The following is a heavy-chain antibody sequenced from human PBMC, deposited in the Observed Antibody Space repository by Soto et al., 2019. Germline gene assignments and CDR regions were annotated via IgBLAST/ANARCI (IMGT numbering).Heavy chain of an antibody. J-gene: IGHJ4*02. CDR3: ARYNSYAIDY. V-gene: IGHV4-59*01. CDR1: GTSISSYY. CDR2: IHYSGTT. Sequence: LSLTCTVSGTSISSYYWCWIRQPPGKGLEWIANIHYSGTTNYNPSLASRVTLSVDTSKNQFSLKMTSVIAADRAMYFCARYNSYAIDYWGRGTLVTVSS. D-gene: IGHD2-8*01.